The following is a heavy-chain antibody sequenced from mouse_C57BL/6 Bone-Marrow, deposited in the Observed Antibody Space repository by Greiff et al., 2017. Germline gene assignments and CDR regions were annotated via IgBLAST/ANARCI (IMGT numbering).Heavy chain of an antibody. CDR2: IDPEDGDT. J-gene: IGHJ1*03. CDR3: TTPFYDGYSHWYFDV. V-gene: IGHV14-1*01. CDR1: GFNIKDYY. D-gene: IGHD2-3*01. Sequence: VQLQQSGAELVRPGASVKLSCTASGFNIKDYYMHWVKQRPEQGLEWIGRIDPEDGDTEYAPKFQGKATMPADTSSNTAYLQLSSLTSEDTAVYYCTTPFYDGYSHWYFDVWGTGTTVTVSS.